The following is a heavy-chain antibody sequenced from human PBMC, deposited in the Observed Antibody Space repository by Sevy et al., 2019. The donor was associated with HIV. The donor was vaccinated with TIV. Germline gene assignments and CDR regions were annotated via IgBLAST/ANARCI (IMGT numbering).Heavy chain of an antibody. CDR3: ASDMDNFYGMDV. Sequence: SETLSLTCTVSGVSISTHSWSWIRQPPGKGLEYIGYIYYNGNANYTPSFQSRVTISGDTSMNQLSLKLTSVTAADTAVYYYASDMDNFYGMDVWGQGTTVTVSS. CDR1: GVSISTHS. CDR2: IYYNGNA. D-gene: IGHD3-10*01. J-gene: IGHJ6*02. V-gene: IGHV4-59*11.